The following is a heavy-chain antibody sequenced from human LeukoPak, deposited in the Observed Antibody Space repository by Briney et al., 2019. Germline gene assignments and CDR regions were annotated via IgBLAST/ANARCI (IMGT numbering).Heavy chain of an antibody. CDR3: AKEADRFTSRAVAD. CDR2: ISYDGSNK. V-gene: IGHV3-30*18. D-gene: IGHD6-19*01. Sequence: GGSLRLSCAASEFTFSSYGMHWVRQAPGKGLEWVALISYDGSNKYYADSVKGRFTISRDNSKNTLYLQMNSLRAEDTAVYYCAKEADRFTSRAVADWGQGTLVTVSS. J-gene: IGHJ4*02. CDR1: EFTFSSYG.